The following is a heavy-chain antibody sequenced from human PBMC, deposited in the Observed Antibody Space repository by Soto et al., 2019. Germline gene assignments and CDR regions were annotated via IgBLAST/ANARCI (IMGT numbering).Heavy chain of an antibody. CDR1: GGSISSSNW. CDR3: ARDGIVVVPAAHDGGDYYYGMDV. D-gene: IGHD2-2*01. V-gene: IGHV4-4*02. CDR2: IYHSGST. J-gene: IGHJ6*02. Sequence: SETLSLTCAVSGGSISSSNWWSWVRQPPGKGLEWIGEIYHSGSTNYNPSLKSRVTISVDKSKNQFSLKLSSVTAADTAVYYCARDGIVVVPAAHDGGDYYYGMDVWGQGTTVTVSS.